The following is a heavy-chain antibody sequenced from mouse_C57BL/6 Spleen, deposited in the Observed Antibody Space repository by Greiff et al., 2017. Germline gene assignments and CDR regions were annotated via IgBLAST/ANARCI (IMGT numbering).Heavy chain of an antibody. CDR1: GYAFSSYW. CDR3: ARSDITTVEGFAY. V-gene: IGHV1-80*01. Sequence: VQLQQSGAELVKPGASVKISCKASGYAFSSYWMNWVKQRPGKGLEWIGQIYPGDGDTNYNGKFKGKATLTADKPSSTAYMQLSSLTSEDSAVYFCARSDITTVEGFAYWGQGPLVTVSA. CDR2: IYPGDGDT. D-gene: IGHD1-1*01. J-gene: IGHJ3*01.